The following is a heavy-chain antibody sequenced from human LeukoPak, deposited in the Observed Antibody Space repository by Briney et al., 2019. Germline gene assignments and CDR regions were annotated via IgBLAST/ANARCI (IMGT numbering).Heavy chain of an antibody. CDR1: GGPIYSYY. CDR2: LYPGVST. Sequence: PSETLSLTCTVSGGPIYSYYWSWIRRTAGKGLEWIGRLYPGVSTDYNPSLKSRVTMSVDTSKEQFALKLSAVTAADTAAYYCARLKFYDSTGYSPGHYMDVWGKGTTVRVSS. V-gene: IGHV4-4*07. J-gene: IGHJ6*03. CDR3: ARLKFYDSTGYSPGHYMDV. D-gene: IGHD3-22*01.